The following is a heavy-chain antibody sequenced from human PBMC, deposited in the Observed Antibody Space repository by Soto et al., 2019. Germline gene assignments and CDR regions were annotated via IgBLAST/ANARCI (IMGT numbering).Heavy chain of an antibody. J-gene: IGHJ5*01. Sequence: QVQLQESGPGLVRPSQTLSLTCSVSGASIYNGGYFWSWIRQSPGKGLEWIGHIHNSGSPYNNPSLKSRVTTSAHSSMNQSSRAPTPVTAVDTAMYHCARGSTTAQVDSWDRAILVSFSS. V-gene: IGHV4-30-4*01. CDR3: ARGSTTAQVDS. CDR1: GASIYNGGYF. CDR2: IHNSGSP.